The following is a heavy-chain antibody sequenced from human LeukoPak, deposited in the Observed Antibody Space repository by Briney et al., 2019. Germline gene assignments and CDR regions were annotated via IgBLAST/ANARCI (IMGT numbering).Heavy chain of an antibody. CDR2: IRGSGGRT. V-gene: IGHV3-23*01. CDR3: AKEGYCSGGSCYSYFDY. D-gene: IGHD2-15*01. CDR1: GFTFSRYA. Sequence: GGSLRLSCAASGFTFSRYAMSWVRQAPGRGLEWVSDIRGSGGRTSYADSVKGRFTISRDNSKTPLFLQMNSLRAEDTAVYYCAKEGYCSGGSCYSYFDYWGQGTLVTVSS. J-gene: IGHJ4*02.